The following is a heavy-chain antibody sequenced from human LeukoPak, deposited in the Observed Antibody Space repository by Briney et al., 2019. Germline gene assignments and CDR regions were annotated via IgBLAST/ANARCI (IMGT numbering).Heavy chain of an antibody. CDR3: AGSRDTAMTTGGY. J-gene: IGHJ4*02. CDR1: GGSISSYY. Sequence: SETLSLTCTVSGGSISSYYWSWIRQPPGKGLEWIGYIYYSGSTSYNPSLKSRVTISVDTSKNQFSLKLSSVTAADTAVYYCAGSRDTAMTTGGYWGQGTLVTVSS. D-gene: IGHD5-18*01. V-gene: IGHV4-59*01. CDR2: IYYSGST.